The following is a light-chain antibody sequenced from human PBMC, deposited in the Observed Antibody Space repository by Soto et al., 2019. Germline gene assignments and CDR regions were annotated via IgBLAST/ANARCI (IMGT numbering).Light chain of an antibody. Sequence: EIVLTQSPGTLSLSPGERATLSCRASQSISTYLAWYQQKPGQAPMLLLYDASQRATGIPARFSGSGSGTDFTLTISSLEPEDVAVYYCQQRSKWPPPFGGGTKVEIK. CDR3: QQRSKWPPP. CDR1: QSISTY. J-gene: IGKJ4*01. CDR2: DAS. V-gene: IGKV3-11*01.